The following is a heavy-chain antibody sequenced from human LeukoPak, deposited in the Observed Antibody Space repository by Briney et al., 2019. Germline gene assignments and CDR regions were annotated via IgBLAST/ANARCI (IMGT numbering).Heavy chain of an antibody. D-gene: IGHD2-8*01. CDR2: IYPADSDT. CDR1: GYSFTNYW. J-gene: IGHJ3*01. V-gene: IGHV5-51*01. CDR3: ARRRGVSRGAFDL. Sequence: GESLKISCKGSGYSFTNYWIGWVRQMPGEGLEWMGIIYPADSDTRYSPSFQGQVTISTDKSVSTAYLQWSSLKASDSAIYFCARRRGVSRGAFDLWGQGTMVTVSS.